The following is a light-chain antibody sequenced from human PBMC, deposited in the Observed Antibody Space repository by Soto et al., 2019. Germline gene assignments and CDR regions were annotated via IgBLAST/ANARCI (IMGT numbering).Light chain of an antibody. Sequence: EIVLTQSPGTLSLSPGERATLSCRASQSVRSSYLAWYQQKPGQAPRLLTYGASGRATGIPDRFRGSGSGTEFTLTISRLEPEDFAVYYCQQYGSSRPYTFGQGTKLEIK. V-gene: IGKV3-20*01. CDR3: QQYGSSRPYT. CDR1: QSVRSSY. CDR2: GAS. J-gene: IGKJ2*01.